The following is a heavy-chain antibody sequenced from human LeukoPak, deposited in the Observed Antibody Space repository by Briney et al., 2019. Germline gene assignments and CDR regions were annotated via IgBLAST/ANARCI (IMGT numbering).Heavy chain of an antibody. CDR2: ISYDGSNK. D-gene: IGHD3-22*01. CDR1: GFTFSSYG. CDR3: AKDGVTYYYDSSGYSPFDY. V-gene: IGHV3-30*18. Sequence: GRSLRLSCAASGFTFSSYGMHWVRQAPGKGLEWVAVISYDGSNKYYADSVKGRFTISRDNSKNTLYLQMNSLRAEDTAVYYCAKDGVTYYYDSSGYSPFDYWGQGTLVTVSS. J-gene: IGHJ4*02.